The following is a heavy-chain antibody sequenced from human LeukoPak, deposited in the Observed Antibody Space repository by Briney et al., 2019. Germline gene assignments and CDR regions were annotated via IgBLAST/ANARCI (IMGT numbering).Heavy chain of an antibody. CDR2: INPSGGST. CDR3: AMSATVTRLDY. D-gene: IGHD4-17*01. CDR1: GYTFTSYY. J-gene: IGHJ4*02. Sequence: ASVKVSCKASGYTFTSYYMHWVRQAPGQGLEWMGIINPSGGSTSYARKFQGRVTMTRDTSTSTVYMELSSLRSEDTAVYYCAMSATVTRLDYWGQGTLVTVSS. V-gene: IGHV1-46*01.